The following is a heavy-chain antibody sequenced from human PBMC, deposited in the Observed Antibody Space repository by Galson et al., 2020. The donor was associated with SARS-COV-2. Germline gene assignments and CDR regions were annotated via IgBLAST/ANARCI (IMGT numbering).Heavy chain of an antibody. CDR3: ARSDYAGDYSWLGAAEYFEH. D-gene: IGHD4-17*01. J-gene: IGHJ1*01. Sequence: SVTVSCQASGGTFSSYAISWVRQAPGQGLEWMGGIIPIFGTANYAQQFQGRVTITADESTSTAYMELSSLKSGDTAVYYCARSDYAGDYSWLGAAEYFEHWGQGTPVTVSS. CDR2: IIPIFGTA. V-gene: IGHV1-69*13. CDR1: GGTFSSYA.